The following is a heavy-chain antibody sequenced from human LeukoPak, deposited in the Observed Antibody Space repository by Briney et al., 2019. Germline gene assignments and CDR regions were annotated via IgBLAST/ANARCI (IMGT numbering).Heavy chain of an antibody. CDR1: GFTFSSYG. J-gene: IGHJ4*02. D-gene: IGHD4-17*01. CDR3: AKDGFYGDYGGYFDY. V-gene: IGHV3-48*01. Sequence: QPGGSLRLSCAASGFTFSSYGMSWVRQAPGKGLEWVSYISSSSTIYYADSVKGRFTISRDNSKNTLYLQMNSLRAEDTAVYYCAKDGFYGDYGGYFDYWGQGTLVTVSS. CDR2: ISSSSTI.